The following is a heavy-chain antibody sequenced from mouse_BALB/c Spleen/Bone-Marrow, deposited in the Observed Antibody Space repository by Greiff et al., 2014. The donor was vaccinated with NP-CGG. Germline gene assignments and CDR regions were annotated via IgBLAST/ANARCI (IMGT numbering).Heavy chain of an antibody. Sequence: EVQLQQSGLDLVKPSQSLSLTCTVTGYSITSYYSWHWIRQFPGNKLEWMGYIHYSGVTVYNPSLKSRISITRDTSNNQFFLQLNSVTTEDTATYYCSRFAGTPYTMDYWGQGTSVTVSS. CDR3: SRFAGTPYTMDY. CDR2: IHYSGVT. D-gene: IGHD4-1*01. CDR1: GYSITSYYS. V-gene: IGHV3-1*02. J-gene: IGHJ4*01.